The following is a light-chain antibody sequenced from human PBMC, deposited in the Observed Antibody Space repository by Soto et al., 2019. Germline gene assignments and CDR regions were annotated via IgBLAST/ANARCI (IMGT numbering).Light chain of an antibody. V-gene: IGLV2-23*01. CDR2: EGS. CDR1: SRDVGSYNL. CDR3: CSYAGSSTSPYV. J-gene: IGLJ1*01. Sequence: QSALTQPASVSGSPGPSITISCTGTSRDVGSYNLVSWYQQHPGKAPKLMIYEGSKRPSGVSNRFSGSKSGNTASLTISGLQAEDETDYYCCSYAGSSTSPYVFGTGTKVTVL.